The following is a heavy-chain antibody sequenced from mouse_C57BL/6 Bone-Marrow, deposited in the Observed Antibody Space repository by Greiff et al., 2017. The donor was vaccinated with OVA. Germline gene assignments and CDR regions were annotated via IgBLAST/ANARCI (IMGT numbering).Heavy chain of an antibody. CDR2: INPSNGGT. D-gene: IGHD1-1*01. CDR1: GYTFTSYW. J-gene: IGHJ2*01. CDR3: ARGYGSSYSDY. V-gene: IGHV1-53*01. Sequence: QVQLKQPGTELVKPGASVKLSCKASGYTFTSYWMPWVKQRPGQGLEWIGNINPSNGGTNYNEKFKSKATLTVDKSSSTAYMQLSRLTSEDTAVYYCARGYGSSYSDYWGQGTTLTVSS.